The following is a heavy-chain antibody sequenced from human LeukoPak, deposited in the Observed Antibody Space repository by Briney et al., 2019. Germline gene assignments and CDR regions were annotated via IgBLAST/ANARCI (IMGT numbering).Heavy chain of an antibody. CDR1: GFTFSSYE. CDR3: ARARYSSGWSSYYFDY. D-gene: IGHD6-19*01. V-gene: IGHV4-34*01. CDR2: INHSGST. J-gene: IGHJ4*02. Sequence: GSLRLSCAASGFTFSSYEMNWIRQPPGKGLEWIGEINHSGSTNYNPSLKSRVTISVDTSKNQFSLKLSSVTAADTAVYYCARARYSSGWSSYYFDYWGQGTLVTVSS.